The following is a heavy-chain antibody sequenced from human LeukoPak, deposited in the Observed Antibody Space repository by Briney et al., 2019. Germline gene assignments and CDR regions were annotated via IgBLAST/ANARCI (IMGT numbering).Heavy chain of an antibody. J-gene: IGHJ4*02. D-gene: IGHD2-15*01. CDR2: INVYNGKT. Sequence: ASVKVSCKASGYTFTTYGISWVRQAPGQGLEWMGWINVYNGKTNYAQKLQGRVTVTTDTSTSTAYMELRSLRSDGTAVYYCVRDKAGCCYDYWGQGTLVTVSS. CDR1: GYTFTTYG. V-gene: IGHV1-18*01. CDR3: VRDKAGCCYDY.